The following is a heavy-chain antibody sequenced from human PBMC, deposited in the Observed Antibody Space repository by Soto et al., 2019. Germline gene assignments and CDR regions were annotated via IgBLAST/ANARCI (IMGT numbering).Heavy chain of an antibody. V-gene: IGHV4-30-2*01. Sequence: QLQLQESGSGLVKPSQTLSLTCAVSGGSISSGGYSWSWIRQPPGKGLEWIGYIYHSASTYYNPSLKSRVTISVDRSKNQFSLKLSSVTAADMAVYYCARAMTTVTTIDYWGQGTLVTVSS. CDR3: ARAMTTVTTIDY. D-gene: IGHD4-17*01. CDR1: GGSISSGGYS. CDR2: IYHSAST. J-gene: IGHJ4*02.